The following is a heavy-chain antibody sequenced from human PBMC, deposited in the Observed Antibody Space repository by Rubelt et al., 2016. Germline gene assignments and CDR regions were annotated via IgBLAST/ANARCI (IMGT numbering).Heavy chain of an antibody. D-gene: IGHD2-2*01. CDR1: GGTFSSYA. J-gene: IGHJ6*02. CDR3: ARVGLTQRSPVVPAAIGPLYYYGMDV. V-gene: IGHV1-69*01. CDR2: IIPIFGTA. Sequence: EVKKPGSSVKVSCKASGGTFSSYAISWVRQAPGQGLEWMGGIIPIFGTANYAQKFQGRVTITADESTSTAYMELSSLRSEETAVYYCARVGLTQRSPVVPAAIGPLYYYGMDVWGQGTTVTVSS.